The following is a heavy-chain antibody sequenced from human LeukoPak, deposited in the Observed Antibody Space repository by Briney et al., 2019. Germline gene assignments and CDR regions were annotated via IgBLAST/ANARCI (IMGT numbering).Heavy chain of an antibody. CDR2: IIPIFGTA. Sequence: SVKVSCRASGGTFSSYAISWVRQAPGQGLEWMGGIIPIFGTANYAQKFQGRVTITADKSTSTAYMELSSLRSEDTAVYYCARALYYDILTGYYNSFDYWGQGTLVTVSS. D-gene: IGHD3-9*01. CDR1: GGTFSSYA. CDR3: ARALYYDILTGYYNSFDY. J-gene: IGHJ4*02. V-gene: IGHV1-69*06.